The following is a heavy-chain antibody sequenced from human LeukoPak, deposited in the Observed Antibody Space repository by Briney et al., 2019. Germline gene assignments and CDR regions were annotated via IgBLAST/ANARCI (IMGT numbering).Heavy chain of an antibody. J-gene: IGHJ3*02. CDR3: ARDGNRDAFDI. CDR1: GGSISSGGYS. V-gene: IGHV4-30-2*01. D-gene: IGHD1-1*01. CDR2: IYHSGST. Sequence: PSQTLSLTCAVSGGSISSGGYSWSWIRQPPGKGLEWIGYIYHSGSTYYNPSLKSRVTISVDRSKNQFSLKLSSVTAADTAVYYCARDGNRDAFDIWGQGTMVTVSS.